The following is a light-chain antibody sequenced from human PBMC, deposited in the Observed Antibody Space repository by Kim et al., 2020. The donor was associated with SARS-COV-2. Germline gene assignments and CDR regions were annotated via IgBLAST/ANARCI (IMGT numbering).Light chain of an antibody. CDR1: SSDVGSYNR. CDR3: SSYTIINTWV. J-gene: IGLJ3*02. V-gene: IGLV2-18*02. Sequence: GQSVTISCTGTSSDVGSYNRVSWYQQPPGTAPKLMIYAVNNRPAGVPDRFSGSKSGNTASLTISGLQAEDEADYYCSSYTIINTWVFGGGTKLTVL. CDR2: AVN.